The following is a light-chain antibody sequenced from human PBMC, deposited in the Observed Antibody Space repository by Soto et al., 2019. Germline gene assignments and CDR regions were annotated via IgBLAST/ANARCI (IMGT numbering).Light chain of an antibody. CDR2: GVR. J-gene: IGLJ3*02. V-gene: IGLV2-14*03. Sequence: QSALTQPASVSGSPGQSITISCTGTSSDVGGYDYVSWYQQHPGKAPKLMIYGVRNRPSGVSNRFSGSKSGNTASLTISGLQAEDEADYYCSSYTNSITHVFGGGTQLTVL. CDR3: SSYTNSITHV. CDR1: SSDVGGYDY.